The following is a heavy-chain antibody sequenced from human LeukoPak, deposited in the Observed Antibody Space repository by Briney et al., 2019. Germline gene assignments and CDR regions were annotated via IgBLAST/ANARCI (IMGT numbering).Heavy chain of an antibody. CDR2: ISSSSSTI. V-gene: IGHV3-48*04. CDR1: GFTFSSYS. J-gene: IGHJ2*01. Sequence: GGSLRLSCAASGFTFSSYSMNWVRQAPGKGLEWVSYISSSSSTIYYADSVKGRFTISRDNAKNSLYLQMNSLRAEDTAVYYCASHDGQGFGFDLWGRGTLVTVSS. CDR3: ASHDGQGFGFDL. D-gene: IGHD3-10*01.